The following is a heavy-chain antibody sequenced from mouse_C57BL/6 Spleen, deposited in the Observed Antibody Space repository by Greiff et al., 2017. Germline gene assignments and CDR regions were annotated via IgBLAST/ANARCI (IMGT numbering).Heavy chain of an antibody. J-gene: IGHJ4*01. CDR2: IDPANGNT. CDR3: ARESYAMDY. CDR1: GFNIKNTC. V-gene: IGHV14-3*01. Sequence: EVQLQQSVAELVRPGASVKLSCTASGFNIKNTCMHCVKQRPEQGLEWIGRIDPANGNTKYAPKFQGKATITADTSSTTAYLQLSSLTSEDTAIYYCARESYAMDYWGQGTSVTVSS.